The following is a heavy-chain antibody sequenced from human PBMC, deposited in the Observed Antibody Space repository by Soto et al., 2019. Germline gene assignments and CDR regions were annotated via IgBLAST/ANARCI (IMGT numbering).Heavy chain of an antibody. CDR3: ARWHLEQGHDY. Sequence: GGSLRLSCAASGFTFSSYAMHWVRQAPGKGLEWVAVISYDGSNKYYADSVKGRFTISRDNSKNTLYLQMNSLRAEDTAVYYCARWHLEQGHDYWGQGTLVTVSS. D-gene: IGHD1-1*01. CDR1: GFTFSSYA. V-gene: IGHV3-30-3*01. J-gene: IGHJ4*02. CDR2: ISYDGSNK.